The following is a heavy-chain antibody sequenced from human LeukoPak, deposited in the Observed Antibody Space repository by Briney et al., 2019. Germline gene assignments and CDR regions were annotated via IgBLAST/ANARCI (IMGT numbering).Heavy chain of an antibody. CDR1: GDSVSSNSAV. Sequence: SQTLSLTCAISGDSVSSNSAVWNWLRQSPSKGLEWLGRTYYRSKWYNDYAVTVKSRITVNPDTSKNQFSLQLNSVTPEDTAMYYCARDTGAAISVFDIWGQGTMVTVSS. CDR2: TYYRSKWYN. D-gene: IGHD5-12*01. CDR3: ARDTGAAISVFDI. J-gene: IGHJ3*02. V-gene: IGHV6-1*01.